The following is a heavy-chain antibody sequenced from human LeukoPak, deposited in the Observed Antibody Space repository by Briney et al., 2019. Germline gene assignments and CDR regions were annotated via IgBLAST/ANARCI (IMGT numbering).Heavy chain of an antibody. D-gene: IGHD6-6*01. J-gene: IGHJ4*02. CDR1: GFSLRTSGIC. Sequence: SGPTLVNPTQTLTLTCTFSGFSLRTSGICVSWVRQPPGKALEWLARIDWDGDEFYNTSLKTRLTISKDTSKNQVVLTMTNMDPVDTGTYHCARIRGSSSSYFFDYWGQGALVTVSS. CDR3: ARIRGSSSSYFFDY. CDR2: IDWDGDE. V-gene: IGHV2-70*17.